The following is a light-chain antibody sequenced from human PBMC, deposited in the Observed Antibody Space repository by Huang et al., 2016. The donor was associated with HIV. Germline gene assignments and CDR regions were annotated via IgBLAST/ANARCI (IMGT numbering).Light chain of an antibody. J-gene: IGKJ2*01. CDR1: QSLLQSNGYNY. CDR3: MQALQTPYT. V-gene: IGKV2-28*01. CDR2: VAS. Sequence: DIVMAQSPLSLSVTPGEPASISCRSSQSLLQSNGYNYLDWYLQKPGQSPQLLIYVASNRDSGVPYRFSGSGSGIDFTLRISRVEAEDIGVYYCMQALQTPYTFGQGTKLEIK.